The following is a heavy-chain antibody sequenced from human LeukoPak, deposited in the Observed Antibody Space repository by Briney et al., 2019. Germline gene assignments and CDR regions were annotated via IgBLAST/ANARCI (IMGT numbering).Heavy chain of an antibody. J-gene: IGHJ3*02. CDR2: INPDGSLT. V-gene: IGHV3-74*01. CDR1: GFTFSSSY. CDR3: ARRAAALDAFDI. D-gene: IGHD6-13*01. Sequence: PGGSLRLSCAASGFTFSSSYIHWVRQAPGKGLFWVSRINPDGSLTNYADSVKGRFTIFRDNAKNTLYLQMNSLRAEDTAVYYCARRAAALDAFDIWGQGTMVTVSS.